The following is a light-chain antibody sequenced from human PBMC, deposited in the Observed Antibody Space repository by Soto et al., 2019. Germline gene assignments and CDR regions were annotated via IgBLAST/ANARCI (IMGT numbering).Light chain of an antibody. CDR1: SSNIGSNT. J-gene: IGLJ2*01. CDR2: SNN. CDR3: ALWDDRMNLV. V-gene: IGLV1-44*01. Sequence: QPVLTQPPSASGTPGQRVTISCSGSSSNIGSNTVNWYQQLPGTAPKLLIYSNNQRPAGVPDRFSGSNSGTSASLAISGLQSEDEDDYYCALWDDRMNLVFGGGTKLTVL.